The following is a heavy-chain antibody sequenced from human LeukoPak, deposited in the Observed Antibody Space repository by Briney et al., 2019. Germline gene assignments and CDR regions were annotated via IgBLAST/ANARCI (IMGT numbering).Heavy chain of an antibody. Sequence: SETLFLACTVSGGSISSSSYYWGWIRQPPGKGLEWIGSIYYSGSTYYNPSLKSRVTISVDTSKNQFSLRLSSVTAADTAVYYCARSSGITMVRGVTFDYWGQGTLVTVSS. V-gene: IGHV4-39*07. J-gene: IGHJ4*02. CDR2: IYYSGST. CDR1: GGSISSSSYY. CDR3: ARSSGITMVRGVTFDY. D-gene: IGHD3-10*01.